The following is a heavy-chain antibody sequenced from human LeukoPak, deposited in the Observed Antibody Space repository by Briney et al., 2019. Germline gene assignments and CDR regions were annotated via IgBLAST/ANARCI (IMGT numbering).Heavy chain of an antibody. J-gene: IGHJ4*02. CDR2: INPSGGST. V-gene: IGHV1-46*01. Sequence: GASVKVSCKASGYTFTNYYMSWARQAPGQGLEWMGIINPSGGSTTYAQKFQGRVTMTRDTSTSTVYMELSSLSSEDTAVYYCARDVASSGYYWDWGQGTLVTVSS. CDR3: ARDVASSGYYWD. D-gene: IGHD3-22*01. CDR1: GYTFTNYY.